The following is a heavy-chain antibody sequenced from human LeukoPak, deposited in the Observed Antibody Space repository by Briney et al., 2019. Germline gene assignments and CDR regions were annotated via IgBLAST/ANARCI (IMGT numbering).Heavy chain of an antibody. CDR2: IYHSGLI. J-gene: IGHJ4*02. Sequence: PSETLSLTCNVSGYSISSGYYWGWIRQPSGQGLEWIANIYHSGLIYYNPSLKSRITISMDTSKNQFSLKLRSVTAADTAVYYCMSNYLQGGYYSNSWGQGTLVTVSS. V-gene: IGHV4-38-2*02. D-gene: IGHD2/OR15-2a*01. CDR3: MSNYLQGGYYSNS. CDR1: GYSISSGYY.